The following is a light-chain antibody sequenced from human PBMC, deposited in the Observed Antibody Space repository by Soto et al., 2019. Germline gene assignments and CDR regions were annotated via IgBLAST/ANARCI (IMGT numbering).Light chain of an antibody. V-gene: IGKV1-33*01. CDR1: QDINKY. J-gene: IGKJ5*01. Sequence: DVQMTQSPASLSASIGDRITITWQASQDINKYLNWYQQKPGKAPKLLIYDASNLEKGVPSRLSGSSSGTDFTFTISSMQHEDTETYYCQQYDYLTRTFGHGTRLEIK. CDR3: QQYDYLTRT. CDR2: DAS.